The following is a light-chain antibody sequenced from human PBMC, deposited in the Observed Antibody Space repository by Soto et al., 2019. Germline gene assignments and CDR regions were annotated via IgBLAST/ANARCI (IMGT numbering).Light chain of an antibody. Sequence: EVVLTQSPGTLSLSPGDRATLSCRASQSVSRNYLAWYQQKPGQTPRLLIFGASNRAADIPARFSASGSGTDFTLTISGLEPDDFAVYYCQHYDFLPLTFGGGTRL. CDR1: QSVSRNY. V-gene: IGKV3-20*01. CDR3: QHYDFLPLT. J-gene: IGKJ4*01. CDR2: GAS.